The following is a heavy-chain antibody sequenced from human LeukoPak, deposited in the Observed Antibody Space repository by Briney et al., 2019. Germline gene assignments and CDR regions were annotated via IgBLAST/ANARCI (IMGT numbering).Heavy chain of an antibody. Sequence: ASVKVSCKASGGTLSSYAISRVRQAPGQGLEWMGGIIPIFGTANYAQKFQGRGTITADKSTSTAYMELSSLRSEDTAVYYCAREMRLGYCSSTSCIDAFDIWGQGTMVTVSS. J-gene: IGHJ3*02. D-gene: IGHD2-2*01. V-gene: IGHV1-69*06. CDR3: AREMRLGYCSSTSCIDAFDI. CDR1: GGTLSSYA. CDR2: IIPIFGTA.